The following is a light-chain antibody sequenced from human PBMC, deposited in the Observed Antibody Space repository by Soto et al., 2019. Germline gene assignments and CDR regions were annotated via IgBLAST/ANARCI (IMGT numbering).Light chain of an antibody. V-gene: IGLV2-14*01. Sequence: QSALTHPASVSGSTGQSITISCTGTSSDVRGYNYVSWYQQHPGKAPKLMIYDVSNRPSGVSNRFSGSKSGNTASLTISGLQAEDEADYYCSSYTSSSTLVFGTGTKVTVL. CDR3: SSYTSSSTLV. CDR1: SSDVRGYNY. CDR2: DVS. J-gene: IGLJ1*01.